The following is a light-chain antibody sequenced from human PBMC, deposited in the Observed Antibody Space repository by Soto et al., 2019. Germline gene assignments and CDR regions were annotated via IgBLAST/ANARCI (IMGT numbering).Light chain of an antibody. CDR3: QQYNYWT. CDR2: APS. CDR1: QSVGTN. J-gene: IGKJ1*01. V-gene: IGKV3-15*01. Sequence: IVMTQSPATLSVSPGERATISCRASQSVGTNLAWYQQRPGQAPRLLIYAPSTRASGSPTRFSASGSGTKFTLNISSLQSEDLAIYYCQQYNYWTFGQGTKVEIK.